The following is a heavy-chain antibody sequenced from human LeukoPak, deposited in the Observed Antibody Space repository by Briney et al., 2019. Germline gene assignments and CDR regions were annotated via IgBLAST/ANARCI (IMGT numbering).Heavy chain of an antibody. Sequence: GGSLKLSCAASGFTFSGSAMHWVRQASGTGLEWVGRIRSKANSYATAYAASVKGRFTISRDDSKNTAYLQMNSLKTEDTAVYYRTSSGYSYYYWGQGTLVTVSS. D-gene: IGHD5-18*01. CDR3: TSSGYSYYY. CDR1: GFTFSGSA. CDR2: IRSKANSYAT. V-gene: IGHV3-73*01. J-gene: IGHJ4*02.